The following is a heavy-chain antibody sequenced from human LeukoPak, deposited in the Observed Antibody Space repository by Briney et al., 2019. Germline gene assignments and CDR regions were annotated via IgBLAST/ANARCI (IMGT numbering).Heavy chain of an antibody. CDR2: IKQDGSEK. CDR1: GFTFRSYE. Sequence: GGSLRLSCKASGFTFRSYEMNWVRQAPGKGLEWVANIKQDGSEKYYVDSVKGRFTISRDNAKNSLYLQMNSLRAEDTAVYYCARLMITFGGVIVWYFDYWGQGTPVTVSS. D-gene: IGHD3-16*02. V-gene: IGHV3-7*03. CDR3: ARLMITFGGVIVWYFDY. J-gene: IGHJ4*02.